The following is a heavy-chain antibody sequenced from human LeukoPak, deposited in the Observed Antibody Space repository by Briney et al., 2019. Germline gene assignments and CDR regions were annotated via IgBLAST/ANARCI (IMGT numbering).Heavy chain of an antibody. Sequence: GGSLRLSCAASGFTFSSYGMHWVRQAPGKGLEWVAVISYDGSNKYYADSVKGRFTISRDNSKNTLYLQMNSLRAEDTAVYYCARHEGAGWKFDPWDQGTLVTVSS. CDR2: ISYDGSNK. CDR3: ARHEGAGWKFDP. CDR1: GFTFSSYG. D-gene: IGHD1-26*01. J-gene: IGHJ5*02. V-gene: IGHV3-30*03.